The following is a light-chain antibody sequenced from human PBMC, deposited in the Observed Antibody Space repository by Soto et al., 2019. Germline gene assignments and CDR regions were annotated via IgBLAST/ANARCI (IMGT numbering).Light chain of an antibody. CDR3: PQYGSSHT. CDR2: GAS. J-gene: IGKJ5*01. V-gene: IGKV3-20*01. CDR1: QSVSSSY. Sequence: EIVLTQSPGTLSLSPGERYTLSRMASQSVSSSYLAWYQQKPGQAPRLLIYGASSRATGIPDRFSGSGSGTDFTLTISRLEPEDFAVYYCPQYGSSHTVGPGTRLEIK.